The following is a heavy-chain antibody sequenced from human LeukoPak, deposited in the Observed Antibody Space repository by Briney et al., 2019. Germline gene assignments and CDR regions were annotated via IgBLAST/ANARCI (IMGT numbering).Heavy chain of an antibody. CDR1: GGTFSSYA. D-gene: IGHD1-1*01. J-gene: IGHJ5*02. Sequence: SVKVSCKASGGTFSSYAISWVRQAPGQGLEWMGGIIPIFGTANYAQKFQGRVTITADESTSTAYMELSSLRSEDTAMYYCARDGSQGSLGWFDPWGQGTLVTVSS. CDR2: IIPIFGTA. CDR3: ARDGSQGSLGWFDP. V-gene: IGHV1-69*13.